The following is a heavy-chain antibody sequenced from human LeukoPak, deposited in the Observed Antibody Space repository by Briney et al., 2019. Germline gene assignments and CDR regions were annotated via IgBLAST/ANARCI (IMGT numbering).Heavy chain of an antibody. Sequence: ASVTVSFKVSGYTLTELSMRWVRQAAGKGLEWMGGFDPEDGETIYAQKFQGRVTMTEDTSTDTAYMELSSLRSEDTAVYYCATQAGYSTRGIDYWGQGTLVTVSS. CDR2: FDPEDGET. D-gene: IGHD6-13*01. CDR3: ATQAGYSTRGIDY. J-gene: IGHJ4*02. V-gene: IGHV1-24*01. CDR1: GYTLTELS.